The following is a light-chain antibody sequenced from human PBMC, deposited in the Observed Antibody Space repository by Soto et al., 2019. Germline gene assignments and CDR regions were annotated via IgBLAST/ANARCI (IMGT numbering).Light chain of an antibody. CDR1: QSVSSSY. CDR2: GAS. V-gene: IGKV3-20*01. Sequence: EIVLTQSPGTLSLSPGERATLSCRASQSVSSSYLAWYQQKPGQAPRLLIYGASSRATGIPDRFSGSGSGTDFTIIISRLEPDDFAVYYWQQYGSSPRYTFGQGTKLEIK. CDR3: QQYGSSPRYT. J-gene: IGKJ2*01.